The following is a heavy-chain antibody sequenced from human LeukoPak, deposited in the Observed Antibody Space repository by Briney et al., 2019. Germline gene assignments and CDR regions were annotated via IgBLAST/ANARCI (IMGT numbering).Heavy chain of an antibody. D-gene: IGHD3-9*01. J-gene: IGHJ5*02. CDR3: AKGMETGYYSYNWFDP. Sequence: GGSLRLSCAASGFTFSSYAMSWVRQAPGKGLEWVSAISGSGGSTYYADSVKGRFTISRDNSKNTLYLQMNSLRAEDTAVYYCAKGMETGYYSYNWFDPWGQETLVTVSS. CDR1: GFTFSSYA. CDR2: ISGSGGST. V-gene: IGHV3-23*01.